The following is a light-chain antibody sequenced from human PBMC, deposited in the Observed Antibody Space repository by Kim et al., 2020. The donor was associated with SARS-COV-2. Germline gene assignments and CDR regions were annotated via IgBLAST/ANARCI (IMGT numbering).Light chain of an antibody. CDR3: QVWDSNTWV. CDR1: NIGRKN. J-gene: IGLJ3*02. V-gene: IGLV3-9*01. Sequence: SYELTQPLSVSVDLGQTATITCEGNNIGRKNAHWYQQKPGQAPVLVIYRDTNRPSGIPERFSGSNSGNTATLTISRAQAGDDSDFYCQVWDSNTWVFGGG. CDR2: RDT.